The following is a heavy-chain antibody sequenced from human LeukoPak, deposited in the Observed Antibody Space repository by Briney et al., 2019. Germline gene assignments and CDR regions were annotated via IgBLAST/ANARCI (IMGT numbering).Heavy chain of an antibody. D-gene: IGHD4-17*01. CDR1: GGSISSGGYS. CDR2: IYHSGST. J-gene: IGHJ4*02. CDR3: ARYGYYFDY. V-gene: IGHV4-30-2*01. Sequence: SSETLSLTCAVSGGSISSGGYSWSWIRQPPGKGLEWIGYIYHSGSTYYNPSLKSRVTISVDRSKNQFSLKLSSVTATDTALYYCARYGYYFDYWGQGTLVTVSS.